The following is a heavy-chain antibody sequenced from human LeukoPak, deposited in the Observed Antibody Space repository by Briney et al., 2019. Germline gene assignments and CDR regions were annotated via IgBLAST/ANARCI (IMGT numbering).Heavy chain of an antibody. J-gene: IGHJ4*02. CDR2: INPSGGST. D-gene: IGHD6-6*01. CDR1: GGTFSSYA. Sequence: GASVNVSCKASGGTFSSYAISWVRQAPGQGLEWTGIINPSGGSTSHAQKFQGRVTMTRDTSTSTVYMELSSLRSEDTAVYYCARATYSSIAARPPPPGDYWGQATLVTVSS. CDR3: ARATYSSIAARPPPPGDY. V-gene: IGHV1-46*01.